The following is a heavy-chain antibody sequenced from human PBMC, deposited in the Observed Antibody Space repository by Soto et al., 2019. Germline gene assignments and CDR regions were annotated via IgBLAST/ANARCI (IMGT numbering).Heavy chain of an antibody. Sequence: QVQLVQPGAEMRKPGSSLRVSCKASGGTFSDFAFSWVRQAPGQGLEWMGGIVPRFGSPNYAQKFGGRVTITADTSTSTVYMELSSLRFDDTAVYFCARDRIQLRLGKYSFNAMDVWGQGTTITVSS. CDR1: GGTFSDFA. V-gene: IGHV1-69*06. J-gene: IGHJ6*02. CDR2: IVPRFGSP. D-gene: IGHD3-16*01. CDR3: ARDRIQLRLGKYSFNAMDV.